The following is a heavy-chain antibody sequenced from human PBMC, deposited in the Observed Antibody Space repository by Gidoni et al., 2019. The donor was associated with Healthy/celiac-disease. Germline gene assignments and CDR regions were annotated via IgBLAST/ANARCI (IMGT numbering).Heavy chain of an antibody. CDR1: GFTFSSYS. CDR3: ARDRYYGSGGGPLDY. D-gene: IGHD3-10*01. J-gene: IGHJ4*02. CDR2: ISRSSSYI. Sequence: EVQLVESGGGLVKPGGSLRLSCAASGFTFSSYSMNWVRQAPGKGLEWVSSISRSSSYIYYTYSVKGRFTISRDNAKNSLYLQMNSLRAEDTAVYYCARDRYYGSGGGPLDYWGQGTLVTVSS. V-gene: IGHV3-21*01.